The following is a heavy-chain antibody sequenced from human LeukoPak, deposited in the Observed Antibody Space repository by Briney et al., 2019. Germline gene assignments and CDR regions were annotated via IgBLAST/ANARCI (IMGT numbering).Heavy chain of an antibody. CDR1: GFTFSSYA. Sequence: GGSLRLSCAASGFTFSSYAMHWVRQAPGKGLEWVAVISYDGSNKYYADSVKGRFTISRDNSKNTLYLQMNSLRAEATAVYYCARGHDSSGYYSLGFAYRGQGTLVTVSS. V-gene: IGHV3-30*04. J-gene: IGHJ4*02. CDR2: ISYDGSNK. CDR3: ARGHDSSGYYSLGFAY. D-gene: IGHD3-22*01.